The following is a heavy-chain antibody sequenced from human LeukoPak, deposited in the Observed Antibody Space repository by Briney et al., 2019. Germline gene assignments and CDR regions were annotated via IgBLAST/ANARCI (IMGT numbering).Heavy chain of an antibody. CDR1: GGTFSSYA. CDR2: IIPIFGTA. D-gene: IGHD2-8*02. CDR3: ARPSPGSLTGFDY. J-gene: IGHJ4*02. V-gene: IGHV1-69*01. Sequence: ASVKVSCKASGGTFSSYAISWVRQAPGQGLEWMGGIIPIFGTANYAQKFQGRVTITPDESTSTAYMELSSLRSEDTAAYYCARPSPGSLTGFDYWGQGTLVTVSS.